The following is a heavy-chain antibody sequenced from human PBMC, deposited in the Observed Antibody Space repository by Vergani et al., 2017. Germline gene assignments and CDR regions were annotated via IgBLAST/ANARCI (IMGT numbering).Heavy chain of an antibody. Sequence: QMQLQESGPGLVKASETLSLTCTVSGGSISSGDYYWSWLRQPPGKGLEWIGYIYYSGSTYYNPSLKSRVTISVDTSKNQFSLKLSSVTAADTAVYYCARVRRDDSSGYYYYYGMDVWGQGTTVTVSS. CDR2: IYYSGST. J-gene: IGHJ6*02. D-gene: IGHD3-22*01. CDR3: ARVRRDDSSGYYYYYGMDV. V-gene: IGHV4-30-4*01. CDR1: GGSISSGDYY.